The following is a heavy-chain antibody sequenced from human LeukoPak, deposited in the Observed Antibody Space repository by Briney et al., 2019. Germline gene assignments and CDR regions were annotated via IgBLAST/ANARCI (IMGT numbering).Heavy chain of an antibody. D-gene: IGHD5-18*01. Sequence: SGGSLRLSCAASGFTFSSYEMNWVRQAPGKGREWVSYISSSGSTIYYADSVKGRFTISRDNAKNSLYLQMNSLRAEDTAVYYCARARTRSWIQLWTLDYWGQGTLVTVSS. CDR2: ISSSGSTI. CDR1: GFTFSSYE. J-gene: IGHJ4*02. CDR3: ARARTRSWIQLWTLDY. V-gene: IGHV3-48*03.